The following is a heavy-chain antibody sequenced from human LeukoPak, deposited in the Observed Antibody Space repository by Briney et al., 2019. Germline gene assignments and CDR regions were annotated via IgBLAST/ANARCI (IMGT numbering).Heavy chain of an antibody. J-gene: IGHJ4*02. CDR1: GGYISSYY. V-gene: IGHV4-59*01. D-gene: IGHD5-24*01. Sequence: PSETLSLTCTVSGGYISSYYWSWIRQPPGEGLEWIGYVYYTGSTNYNPSLKSRVTISVDTSKNQFSLKVSSVNAADTAVYYCAGERNGYNPDWGQGTLVTVSS. CDR3: AGERNGYNPD. CDR2: VYYTGST.